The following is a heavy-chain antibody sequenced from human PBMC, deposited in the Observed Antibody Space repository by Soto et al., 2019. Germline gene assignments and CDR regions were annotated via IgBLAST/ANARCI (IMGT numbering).Heavy chain of an antibody. Sequence: PGGSLRLSCAASGFIFNSYRMSWVRQAPGKGLQWVASTSSSSGSTDYADSVKGRFTISRDNSKNTLYLQMNSLRAEDTAVYFCAKDLYSSSWERKYYFDHWGQGTRVTVSS. CDR1: GFIFNSYR. V-gene: IGHV3-23*01. CDR2: TSSSSGST. D-gene: IGHD6-13*01. J-gene: IGHJ5*02. CDR3: AKDLYSSSWERKYYFDH.